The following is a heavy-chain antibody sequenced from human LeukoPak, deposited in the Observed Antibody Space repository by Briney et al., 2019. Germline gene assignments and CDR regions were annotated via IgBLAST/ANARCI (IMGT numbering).Heavy chain of an antibody. CDR3: ARRGGYGDSYWYFDL. V-gene: IGHV3-23*01. CDR1: GFTFSSYG. D-gene: IGHD4-17*01. J-gene: IGHJ2*01. CDR2: ISGSGGST. Sequence: GGSLRLSCAASGFTFSSYGMSWVRQAPGKGLEWVSAISGSGGSTYYADSVKGRFTVSRDNAKNSLYLQMNSLRAEDTAVYYCARRGGYGDSYWYFDLWGRGTLVTVSS.